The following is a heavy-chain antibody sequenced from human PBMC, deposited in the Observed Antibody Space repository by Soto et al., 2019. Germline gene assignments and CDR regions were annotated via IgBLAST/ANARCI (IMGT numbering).Heavy chain of an antibody. J-gene: IGHJ4*02. V-gene: IGHV3-23*01. CDR3: AKRRGAGGHFDY. D-gene: IGHD2-15*01. CDR2: GSIGGST. Sequence: PXGSLRLTCAASGFTFSSYSMCWVRQGPGKGLVWAAVGSIGGSTHYADSVRCRFTISRDDSKNTLSLQMNSMTAEDTSVYFCAKRRGAGGHFDYWGQGALVTVSS. CDR1: GFTFSSYS.